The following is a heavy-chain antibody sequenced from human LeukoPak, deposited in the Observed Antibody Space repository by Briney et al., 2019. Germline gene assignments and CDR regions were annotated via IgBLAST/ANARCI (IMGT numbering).Heavy chain of an antibody. V-gene: IGHV3-30*02. D-gene: IGHD3-10*01. CDR3: AKDGLWFGTNYYYYMVV. CDR1: GFTFSSYG. CDR2: IRYDGSNK. Sequence: GGSLRLSCAASGFTFSSYGMHWVRQAPGKGLEWVAFIRYDGSNKYYADSVKGRFTISRDNSKNTLYLQMNSLRAEDTAVYYCAKDGLWFGTNYYYYMVVWGKGTTVTISS. J-gene: IGHJ6*03.